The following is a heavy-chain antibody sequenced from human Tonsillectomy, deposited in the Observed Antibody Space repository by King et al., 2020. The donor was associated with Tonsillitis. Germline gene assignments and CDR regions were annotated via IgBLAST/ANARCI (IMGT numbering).Heavy chain of an antibody. V-gene: IGHV5-51*01. Sequence: QLVQSGAEVKKPGESLKISCKGTGSGITNYWIGWVRQMPGKGLEWMGIIYPTDSETRYSPSFQGQVTISADKSITTAYLQWRSLKASDTAMYYCARPLRAARPFDAFDIWGQGTMVTVSS. J-gene: IGHJ3*02. CDR1: GSGITNYW. CDR2: IYPTDSET. D-gene: IGHD6-6*01. CDR3: ARPLRAARPFDAFDI.